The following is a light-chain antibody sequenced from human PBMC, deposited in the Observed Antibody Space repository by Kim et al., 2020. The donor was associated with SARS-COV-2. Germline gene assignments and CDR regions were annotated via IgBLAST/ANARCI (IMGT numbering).Light chain of an antibody. CDR2: DAS. J-gene: IGKJ4*01. V-gene: IGKV3D-20*01. CDR3: QQYGDLTT. CDR1: QRVRNNY. Sequence: EIVLTQSPATLSLSPGEIATLSCGASQRVRNNYLAWYQHKPGQAPRLLIYDASSRASGIADRFSGSGSGTDFTLTISRLEPEDFAVYYCQQYGDLTTFGGGTKVDIK.